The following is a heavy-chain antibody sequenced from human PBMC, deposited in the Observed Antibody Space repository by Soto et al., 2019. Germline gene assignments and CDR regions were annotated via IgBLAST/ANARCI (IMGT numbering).Heavy chain of an antibody. J-gene: IGHJ4*02. D-gene: IGHD4-17*01. CDR2: IIPIFGTA. Sequence: QVQLVQSGAEVKKPGSSVKVSSKASGGTFSSYAISWVRQAPGQGLEWMGGIIPIFGTANYAQKFQGRVTITADESTSTAYMELSSLRSEDTAVYYCARESDYGGNSFFDYWGQGTLVTVSS. CDR3: ARESDYGGNSFFDY. V-gene: IGHV1-69*01. CDR1: GGTFSSYA.